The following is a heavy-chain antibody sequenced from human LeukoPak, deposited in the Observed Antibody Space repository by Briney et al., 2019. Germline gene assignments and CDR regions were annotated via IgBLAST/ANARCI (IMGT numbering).Heavy chain of an antibody. J-gene: IGHJ4*02. CDR1: GYTFTGYY. CDR3: GRKSANRKTSEFDY. V-gene: IGHV1-2*02. Sequence: ASVKVSCMASGYTFTGYYMHWVRQAPGQGLEWMGWIHPNSGGIKYAQKFQGRVTMTRDTSISTAYMELSGLTSDDTAVYYCGRKSANRKTSEFDYWGQGTLVTVSS. CDR2: IHPNSGGI. D-gene: IGHD1-14*01.